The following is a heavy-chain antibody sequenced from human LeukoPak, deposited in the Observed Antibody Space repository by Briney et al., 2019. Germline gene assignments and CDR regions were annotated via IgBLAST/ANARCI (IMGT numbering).Heavy chain of an antibody. D-gene: IGHD4-17*01. V-gene: IGHV1-18*01. CDR1: GYTFTSYG. Sequence: ASVKVSCKASGYTFTSYGISWVRQAPGQGLEWMGWISAYNGNTNYAQKLQGRVTMTRDTSTSTVYMELSSLRSEDTAVYYCARAQDDYGDPTSDYWGQGTLVTVSS. J-gene: IGHJ4*02. CDR2: ISAYNGNT. CDR3: ARAQDDYGDPTSDY.